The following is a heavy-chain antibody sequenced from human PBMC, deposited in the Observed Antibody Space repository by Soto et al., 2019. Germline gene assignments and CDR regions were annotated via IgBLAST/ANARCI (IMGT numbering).Heavy chain of an antibody. CDR3: ARWPQPRYTADPYAVDV. Sequence: QVNLVQPGTEVKKPGSSVKVSCKASGGTFSSSGFSWVRQAPGQGLEWMGMIVPSLDTTNYARQFQARVTITADEVTSTAYLELRSLRSEDTAVYYCARWPQPRYTADPYAVDVWGQGTRVIVSS. CDR2: IVPSLDTT. D-gene: IGHD3-16*02. J-gene: IGHJ6*02. CDR1: GGTFSSSG. V-gene: IGHV1-69*11.